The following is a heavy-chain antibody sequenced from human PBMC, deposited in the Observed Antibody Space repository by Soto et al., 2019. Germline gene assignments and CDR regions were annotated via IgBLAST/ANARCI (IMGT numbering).Heavy chain of an antibody. CDR1: GVSISSGDSY. D-gene: IGHD4-17*01. J-gene: IGHJ4*02. CDR3: ARDLALAYGDYGGFDY. CDR2: IYYNGTT. V-gene: IGHV4-30-4*01. Sequence: QVQLQESGPGLVKPSQTLSLICTVSGVSISSGDSYWNWIRQPPGKGLEWIVYIYYNGTTYYNPSLKSRVIISLDTSKNQVSLKVNSVTAADTAVYYCARDLALAYGDYGGFDYWGQGTLVTVSS.